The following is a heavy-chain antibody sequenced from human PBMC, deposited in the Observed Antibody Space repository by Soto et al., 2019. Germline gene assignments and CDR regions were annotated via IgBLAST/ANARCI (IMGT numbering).Heavy chain of an antibody. D-gene: IGHD4-17*01. CDR3: ARQTTVVTSYYYYYYGMDV. CDR2: IIPIFGTA. Sequence: QVQLVQSGAEVKKPGSSVKVSCKASGGTFSSYAISWVRQAPGQGLEWMGGIIPIFGTANYAQKFQGRVTITADESTSTAYMELSSLRSEDTAVYYCARQTTVVTSYYYYYYGMDVWGQGTTVTVSS. CDR1: GGTFSSYA. V-gene: IGHV1-69*01. J-gene: IGHJ6*02.